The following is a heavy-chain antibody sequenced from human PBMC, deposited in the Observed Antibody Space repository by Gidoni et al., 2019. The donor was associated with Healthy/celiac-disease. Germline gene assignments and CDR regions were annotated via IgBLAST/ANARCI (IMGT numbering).Heavy chain of an antibody. CDR1: GFTFSSYS. D-gene: IGHD3-3*01. CDR2: ISSSSSTI. CDR3: ARDLSYDFWSGYRYYFDY. Sequence: EVQLVESGGGLVQPGGSLRLSCAASGFTFSSYSMNWVRQAPGKGLEWVSYISSSSSTIYYAESVKGRFTISRDNAKNSLYLQMNSLRAEDTAVYYCARDLSYDFWSGYRYYFDYWGQGTLVTVSS. J-gene: IGHJ4*02. V-gene: IGHV3-48*01.